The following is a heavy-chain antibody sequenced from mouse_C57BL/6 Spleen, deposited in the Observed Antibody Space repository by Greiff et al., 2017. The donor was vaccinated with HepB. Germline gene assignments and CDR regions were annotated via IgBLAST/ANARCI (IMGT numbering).Heavy chain of an antibody. V-gene: IGHV1-80*01. CDR3: ASPGAMVTSWFAY. CDR1: GYAFSSYW. D-gene: IGHD2-2*01. Sequence: QVQLQQSGAELVKPGASVKISCKASGYAFSSYWMNWVKQRPGKGLEWIGQIYPGDGDTNYNGKFKGKATLTADKSSSTAYMQLSSLTSEDSAVYFCASPGAMVTSWFAYWGQGTLVTVSA. J-gene: IGHJ3*01. CDR2: IYPGDGDT.